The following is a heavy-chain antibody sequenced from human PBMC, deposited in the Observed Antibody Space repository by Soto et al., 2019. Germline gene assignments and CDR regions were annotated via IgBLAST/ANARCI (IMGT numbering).Heavy chain of an antibody. CDR2: VIPIVGMS. D-gene: IGHD3-10*01. V-gene: IGHV1-69*02. J-gene: IGHJ4*02. CDR3: ATSYGSGSAHFDY. CDR1: GGTFNSYT. Sequence: QVQLVQSGAEVKKPGSSVKVSCTASGGTFNSYTINWVRRAPGQGLEWVGRVIPIVGMSNSAQKFQGRVTITADKSTSKAYMDLTRLKSEDTAVYYCATSYGSGSAHFDYWGQGTLVTVSS.